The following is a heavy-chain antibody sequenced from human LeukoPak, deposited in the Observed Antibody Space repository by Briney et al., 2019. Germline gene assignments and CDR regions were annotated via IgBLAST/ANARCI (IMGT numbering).Heavy chain of an antibody. J-gene: IGHJ4*02. CDR2: IYHSGST. Sequence: SETLSLTCAVSGYSISSGYYWGWIRQPPGKGLEWIGSIYHSGSTYYNPSLKSRVTISVDTSKNQFSLKLSSVTAADTAVYYCGRVNKDSSGWYDGFDYWGQGTLVTVSS. D-gene: IGHD6-19*01. CDR3: GRVNKDSSGWYDGFDY. V-gene: IGHV4-38-2*01. CDR1: GYSISSGYY.